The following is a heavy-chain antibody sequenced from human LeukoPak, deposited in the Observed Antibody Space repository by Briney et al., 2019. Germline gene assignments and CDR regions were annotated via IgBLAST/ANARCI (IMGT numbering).Heavy chain of an antibody. CDR1: GFTFSTYA. Sequence: GGSLRLSCAASGFTFSTYAMSWVRQAPGKGLEWVSGLSGSGSSAYYADSVKGRFTISRGNSKNTLYLQMNSLRPEDTAVYYCAKGLTNLGDDWGQGTLVTVSS. J-gene: IGHJ4*02. V-gene: IGHV3-23*01. CDR2: LSGSGSSA. D-gene: IGHD3-9*01. CDR3: AKGLTNLGDD.